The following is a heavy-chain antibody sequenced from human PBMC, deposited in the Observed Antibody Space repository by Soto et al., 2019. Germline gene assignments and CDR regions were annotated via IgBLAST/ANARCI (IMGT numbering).Heavy chain of an antibody. CDR3: TTDGRSDF. CDR1: GPTFSKVW. J-gene: IGHJ4*02. Sequence: EVQLQESGGGLVKPGGSLRLSCVASGPTFSKVWMSWVRQAPGKGLEWLGRITSQSDGETTDYAAPVKDRFIISRDDSRNTVFLQMSSLKTEDTAVYYCTTDGRSDFWGQGTLVTVSS. CDR2: ITSQSDGETT. V-gene: IGHV3-15*01.